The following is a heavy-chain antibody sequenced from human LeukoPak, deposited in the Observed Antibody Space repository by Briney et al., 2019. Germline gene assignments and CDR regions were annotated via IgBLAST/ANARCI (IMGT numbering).Heavy chain of an antibody. V-gene: IGHV4-34*01. CDR2: INHSGST. CDR1: GGSFSGYY. CDR3: ASGHDPLGSRSDWFDP. Sequence: SETLSLTCAVYGGSFSGYYWSWIRQPPGKGLEWIGEINHSGSTNYNPSLKSRVTISVDTSKNQFSLKLSSVTAADTAVYYCASGHDPLGSRSDWFDPWGQGTLVTVSS. J-gene: IGHJ5*02. D-gene: IGHD5/OR15-5a*01.